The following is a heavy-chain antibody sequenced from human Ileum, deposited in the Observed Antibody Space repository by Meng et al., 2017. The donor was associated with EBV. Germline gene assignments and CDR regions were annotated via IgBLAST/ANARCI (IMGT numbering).Heavy chain of an antibody. J-gene: IGHJ4*02. V-gene: IGHV4-59*01. Sequence: QVQLQESGPGLVKPSXXLSLSCSVSGGSIGSYYWSWIRQPPGKGLEWIGFIYYTGTTNYNPSLGSRVTISFDPATTQFSLNLISVTAADTAVYYCVRGDDSNGYGDSWGQGTLVTVSS. CDR2: IYYTGTT. D-gene: IGHD3-22*01. CDR3: VRGDDSNGYGDS. CDR1: GGSIGSYY.